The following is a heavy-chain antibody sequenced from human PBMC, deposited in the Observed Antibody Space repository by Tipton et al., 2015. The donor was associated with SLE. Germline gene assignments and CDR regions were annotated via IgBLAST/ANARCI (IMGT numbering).Heavy chain of an antibody. CDR3: ARDSDIVAGIVDY. CDR1: GTSISDYY. Sequence: LRLSCTVSGTSISDYYWTWIRQPAGKGLEWIGRIFASGSTNYNPSLESRVSMSVDTSKSQFSLRLNSVTAADTAVYYCARDSDIVAGIVDYWGQGTLVTVSS. J-gene: IGHJ4*02. V-gene: IGHV4-4*07. CDR2: IFASGST. D-gene: IGHD5-12*01.